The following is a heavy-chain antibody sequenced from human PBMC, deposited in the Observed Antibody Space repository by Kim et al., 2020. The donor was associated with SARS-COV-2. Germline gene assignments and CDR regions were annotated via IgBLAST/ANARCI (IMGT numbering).Heavy chain of an antibody. CDR1: GGSFSGYY. CDR3: VRGSGGTTVVTLGLGYYYYYGMDV. V-gene: IGHV4-34*01. D-gene: IGHD4-17*01. CDR2: INHSGST. Sequence: SETLSLTCAVYGGSFSGYYWSWIRQPPGKGLEWIGEINHSGSTNYNPSLKSRGTISVDSSKNQFSLMLSSVTAADTAVYYCVRGSGGTTVVTLGLGYYYYYGMDVWGQGTTVTVSS. J-gene: IGHJ6*02.